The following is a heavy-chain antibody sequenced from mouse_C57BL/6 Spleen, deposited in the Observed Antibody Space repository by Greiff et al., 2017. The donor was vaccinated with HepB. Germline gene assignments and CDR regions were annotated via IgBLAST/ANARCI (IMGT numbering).Heavy chain of an antibody. Sequence: EVQLQQSVAELVRPGASVKLSCTASGFNIKNTYMPWVKQRPEQGLEWIGRIDPANGNTKYAPKFQGKATITADTSSNTAYLQLSSLTSEDTAIYYCARMGSNSYFDYWGQGTTLTVSS. V-gene: IGHV14-3*01. CDR1: GFNIKNTY. CDR2: IDPANGNT. CDR3: ARMGSNSYFDY. D-gene: IGHD2-5*01. J-gene: IGHJ2*01.